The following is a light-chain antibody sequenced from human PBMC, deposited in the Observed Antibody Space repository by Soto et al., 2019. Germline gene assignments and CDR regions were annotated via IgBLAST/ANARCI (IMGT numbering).Light chain of an antibody. CDR3: CSYAGSSTFWV. V-gene: IGLV2-23*01. J-gene: IGLJ3*02. CDR1: SSDAGNYNF. Sequence: QSALTQPASVSGSPGQSITISCTGTSSDAGNYNFVSWYQQHPGKAPKVIIYEDSTRPSGVSNRISGSKSGNTASLTISGLQAEDEADYYCCSYAGSSTFWVFGGGTKLT. CDR2: EDS.